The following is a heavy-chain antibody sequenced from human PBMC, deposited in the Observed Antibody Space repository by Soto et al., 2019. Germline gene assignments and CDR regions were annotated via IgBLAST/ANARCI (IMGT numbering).Heavy chain of an antibody. J-gene: IGHJ4*02. CDR3: AGQSYKAGDY. V-gene: IGHV3-7*01. CDR1: GFTFSSFW. Sequence: EVQLVESGGGLVQPGGSLRLSCAPSGFTFSSFWMSWVRQPPGKGLEWVANIKQDGSETFYVGSVQGRFTISRDSAKNSWSLKINSGGAEDPAVYYCAGQSYKAGDYGGQGTLVTVSS. CDR2: IKQDGSET. D-gene: IGHD3-10*01.